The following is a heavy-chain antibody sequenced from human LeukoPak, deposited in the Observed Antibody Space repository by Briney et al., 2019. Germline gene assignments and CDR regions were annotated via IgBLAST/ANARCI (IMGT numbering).Heavy chain of an antibody. J-gene: IGHJ4*02. V-gene: IGHV5-51*01. CDR1: GYTFTSYW. CDR2: IYPGDSDT. Sequence: GASVKVSCKTSGYTFTSYWIGWVRQMPGKDLEWMGIIYPGDSDTRYSPSFQGQVTISADKSISTAYLQWSSLKASDTAMYYCARHGIGELGYFDYWGQGTLVTVSS. CDR3: ARHGIGELGYFDY. D-gene: IGHD1-26*01.